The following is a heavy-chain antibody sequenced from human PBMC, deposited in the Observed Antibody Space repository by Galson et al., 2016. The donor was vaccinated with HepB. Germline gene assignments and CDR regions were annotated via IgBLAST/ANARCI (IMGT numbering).Heavy chain of an antibody. CDR1: GFSFSTYA. D-gene: IGHD4-17*01. Sequence: SLRLSCAASGFSFSTYAMHWVRQAPGKGLEWVAVISYDGIHKYYADSVRGRFTIYRDNSKNTLYVQMNSLRAEDTAVYYCARPFGDYSHYYYYGMDVWGQGASVIVSS. CDR3: ARPFGDYSHYYYYGMDV. J-gene: IGHJ6*02. V-gene: IGHV3-30-3*01. CDR2: ISYDGIHK.